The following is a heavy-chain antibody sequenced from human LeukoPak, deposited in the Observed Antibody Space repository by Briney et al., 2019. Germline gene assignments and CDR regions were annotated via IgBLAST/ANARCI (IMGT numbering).Heavy chain of an antibody. J-gene: IGHJ4*02. Sequence: PLETLSLTCTVSGGSISSSSYYWGWIRQPPGKGLEWIGSIYYSGSTYYNPSLKSRVTISVDTSKNQFSLKLSSVTAADTAVYYCASQLGYCSGGSCYSDYWGQGTLVTVSS. CDR3: ASQLGYCSGGSCYSDY. D-gene: IGHD2-15*01. CDR2: IYYSGST. V-gene: IGHV4-39*01. CDR1: GGSISSSSYY.